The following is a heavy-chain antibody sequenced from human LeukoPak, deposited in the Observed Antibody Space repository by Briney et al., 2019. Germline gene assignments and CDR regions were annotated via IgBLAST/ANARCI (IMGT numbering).Heavy chain of an antibody. J-gene: IGHJ4*02. CDR1: GGSISSYY. V-gene: IGHV4-59*01. D-gene: IGHD3-16*02. CDR2: IYYSGST. CDR3: ARDKFIGFDY. Sequence: SETLSLTCTVSGGSISSYYWSWNRQPPGKGLEWIGYIYYSGSTNYNPSLKSRVTISVDTSKNQFSLKLSSVTAADTAVYYCARDKFIGFDYWGQGTLVTVSS.